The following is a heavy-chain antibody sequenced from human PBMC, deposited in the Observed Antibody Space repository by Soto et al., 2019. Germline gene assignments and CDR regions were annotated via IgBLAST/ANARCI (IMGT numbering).Heavy chain of an antibody. D-gene: IGHD3-3*01. Sequence: PSETLSLTCTVSGGSISSGDYYWSWIRQPPGKGLEWIGYIYYSGSTYYNPSLKSRVTISVDTSKNQFSLKLSSVTAADTAVYYCARAQQYYDFWSALNRPGAFDIWGQGTMVTVSS. J-gene: IGHJ3*02. V-gene: IGHV4-30-4*01. CDR2: IYYSGST. CDR3: ARAQQYYDFWSALNRPGAFDI. CDR1: GGSISSGDYY.